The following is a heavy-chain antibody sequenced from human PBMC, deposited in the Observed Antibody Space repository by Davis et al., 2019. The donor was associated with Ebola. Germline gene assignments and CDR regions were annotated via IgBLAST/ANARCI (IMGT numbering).Heavy chain of an antibody. D-gene: IGHD2-21*02. CDR2: IYYSGST. V-gene: IGHV4-59*01. CDR3: ARLVVCGGDCYFFDY. CDR1: GGSISSYY. J-gene: IGHJ4*02. Sequence: PGGSLRLSCTVSGGSISSYYWSWIRQPPGKGLEWIGYIYYSGSTNYNPSLKSRVTISVDTSKNQFTLKLSSVTAADTAVYYCARLVVCGGDCYFFDYWGQGTLVTVSS.